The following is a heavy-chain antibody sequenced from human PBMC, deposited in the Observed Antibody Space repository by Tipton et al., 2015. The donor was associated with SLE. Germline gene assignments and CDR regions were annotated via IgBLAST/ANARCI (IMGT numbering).Heavy chain of an antibody. CDR1: GYTFTSYY. J-gene: IGHJ1*01. D-gene: IGHD6-13*01. CDR2: INPSGGNT. CDR3: AREGDGSSSFEYFQH. V-gene: IGHV1-46*01. Sequence: QSGAEVKKPGASVKVSRKASGYTFTSYYMHWVRQAPGQGLEWMGIINPSGGNTNYAQKLQGRVTMTTDTSTSTAYMELRSLRSDDTAVYYCAREGDGSSSFEYFQHWGQGTLVTVSS.